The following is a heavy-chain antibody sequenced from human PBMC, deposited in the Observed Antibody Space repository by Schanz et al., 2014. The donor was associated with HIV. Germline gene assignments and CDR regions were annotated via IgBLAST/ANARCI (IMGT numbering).Heavy chain of an antibody. CDR3: ARDRSGLAVPKDDAFDI. J-gene: IGHJ3*02. D-gene: IGHD6-19*01. CDR2: IHATGNT. CDR1: GGSIRNYF. V-gene: IGHV4-4*07. Sequence: QVQLQESGPGLVKPSETLSLTCIVSGGSIRNYFWSWIRQPAGEGLEWIGRIHATGNTNYNASLKSRVTMSVDTSKNHFSLKLTSVTAADTAVYFCARDRSGLAVPKDDAFDIWGQGTVVTVSS.